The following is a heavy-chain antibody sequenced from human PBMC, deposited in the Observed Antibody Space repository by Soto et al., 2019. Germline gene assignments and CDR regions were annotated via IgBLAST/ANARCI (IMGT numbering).Heavy chain of an antibody. D-gene: IGHD3-22*01. CDR2: IHYSGNT. V-gene: IGHV4-31*03. Sequence: QVQLQESGPGLVKPSQTLSLTCTVSGDSIGTGGYYWDWIRQHPGKGPEWIGYIHYSGNTYYNPSLKSRLTLSLDPYKNQFSLHLSSVTAADTAVYYCATNHDDISGRTPLLFDSWGQGTLVTVSS. CDR1: GDSIGTGGYY. CDR3: ATNHDDISGRTPLLFDS. J-gene: IGHJ4*02.